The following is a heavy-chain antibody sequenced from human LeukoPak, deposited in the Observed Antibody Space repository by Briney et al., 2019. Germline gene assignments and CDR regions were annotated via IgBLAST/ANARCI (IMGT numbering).Heavy chain of an antibody. CDR3: ARLISAGPEDYFDY. D-gene: IGHD3-10*01. CDR2: ISADIGHT. J-gene: IGHJ4*02. Sequence: ASVTVSCKASGYTFSSYGITWVGQAPGQGLEWMGWISADIGHTNYVEKLQARVTMTTDRSTNTAYMELRSLRSDDTAVYYCARLISAGPEDYFDYWGQGTLVTVSS. V-gene: IGHV1-18*01. CDR1: GYTFSSYG.